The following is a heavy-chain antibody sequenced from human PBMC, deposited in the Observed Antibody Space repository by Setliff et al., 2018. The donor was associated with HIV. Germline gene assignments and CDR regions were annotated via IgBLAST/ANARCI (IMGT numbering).Heavy chain of an antibody. CDR3: AREIPYSYGGRGHPL. CDR2: ISNIDGST. Sequence: QAGGSLRLSCAVSEFTFGNSIITWVRQAPGKGLEWVSTISNIDGSTYFADSVKGRFTISGDNSKNTVYLQMNSLRAEDTAVYYCAREIPYSYGGRGHPLWGQGTLVTVSS. J-gene: IGHJ4*02. D-gene: IGHD3-22*01. V-gene: IGHV3-23*01. CDR1: EFTFGNSI.